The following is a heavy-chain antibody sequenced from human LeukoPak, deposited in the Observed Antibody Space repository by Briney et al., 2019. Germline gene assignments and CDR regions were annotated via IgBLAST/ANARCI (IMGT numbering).Heavy chain of an antibody. J-gene: IGHJ4*02. CDR2: IIPIFAIV. CDR1: GGTLSSYA. Sequence: SVKVSCKASGGTLSSYALNWVRQAPGQGLEWRGRIIPIFAIVNYAQNFQGRVTITADKSTNTAYMELSSLRFEDTAFYYCARADSSGYSLDENFDYWGQGTLVTVSS. V-gene: IGHV1-69*04. CDR3: ARADSSGYSLDENFDY. D-gene: IGHD3-22*01.